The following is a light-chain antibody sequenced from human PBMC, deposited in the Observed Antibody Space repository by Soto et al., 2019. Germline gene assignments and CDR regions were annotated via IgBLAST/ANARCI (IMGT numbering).Light chain of an antibody. CDR1: ESVSNS. CDR2: NAS. Sequence: EIVFTQSPATLSLSPGERATLSCRASESVSNSLAWYQHKPGQAPRLLIYNASNRATGIPARFSGSGSGTDFTLTISSLEPEDFAVYFCQHRAGWPPALTFGGGTKVDIK. V-gene: IGKV3-11*01. CDR3: QHRAGWPPALT. J-gene: IGKJ4*01.